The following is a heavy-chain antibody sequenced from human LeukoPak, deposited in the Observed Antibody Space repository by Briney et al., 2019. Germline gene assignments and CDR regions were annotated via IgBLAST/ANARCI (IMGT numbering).Heavy chain of an antibody. D-gene: IGHD5/OR15-5a*01. CDR2: INPSGGST. CDR3: ARVVSQNWYFDL. J-gene: IGHJ6*04. CDR1: GYTFTSYY. Sequence: ASVKVSCKASGYTFTSYYMHWVRQAPGQGLEWMGIINPSGGSTSYAQKFQGRVTMTRDTSTSTAYMELSSLRSEDTAVYYCARVVSQNWYFDLWGKGTTVTVSS. V-gene: IGHV1-46*01.